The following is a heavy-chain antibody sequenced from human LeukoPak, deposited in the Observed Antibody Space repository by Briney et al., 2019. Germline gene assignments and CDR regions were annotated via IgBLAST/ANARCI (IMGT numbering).Heavy chain of an antibody. CDR1: GGSISSSSYY. CDR3: ASPDPSSGYTYYMDV. Sequence: SETLSLTCTVSGGSISSSSYYWGWIRQPPGKGLEWIGSIYYSGSTYYNPSLKSRVTISVDTSKNQFSLKLSSVTAADTAVYYCASPDPSSGYTYYMDVWGKGTTVTVSS. J-gene: IGHJ6*03. D-gene: IGHD3-22*01. CDR2: IYYSGST. V-gene: IGHV4-39*01.